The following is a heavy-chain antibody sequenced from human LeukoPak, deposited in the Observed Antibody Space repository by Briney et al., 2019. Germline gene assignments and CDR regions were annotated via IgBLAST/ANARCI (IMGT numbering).Heavy chain of an antibody. CDR2: IYHSGST. V-gene: IGHV4-39*07. CDR3: ARALSVTATYDY. Sequence: SETLSLTCTVSGGSVSSSSYYWGWIRQPPGKGLEWIGSIYHSGSTYYNPSLKSRVTISVDRSKNQFSLKLSSVTAADTAVYYCARALSVTATYDYWGQGTLVTVSS. D-gene: IGHD2-21*02. CDR1: GGSVSSSSYY. J-gene: IGHJ4*02.